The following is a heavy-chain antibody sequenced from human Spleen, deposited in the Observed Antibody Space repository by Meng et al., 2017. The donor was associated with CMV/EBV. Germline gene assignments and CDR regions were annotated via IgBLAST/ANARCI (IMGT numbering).Heavy chain of an antibody. CDR2: IIPILGTA. V-gene: IGHV1-69*16. CDR3: ATSLNYFDF. J-gene: IGHJ4*02. CDR1: RGTFSRYT. Sequence: KVSCRASRGTFSRYTISWVRQAPGQGLEWVGGIIPILGTANYAQKFQGKVTITTDESTSTAYMELSSLRSEDTAVYYCATSLNYFDFWGQGTLVTVSS.